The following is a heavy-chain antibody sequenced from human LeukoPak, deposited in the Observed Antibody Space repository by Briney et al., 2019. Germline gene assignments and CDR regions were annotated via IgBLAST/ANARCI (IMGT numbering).Heavy chain of an antibody. CDR2: ISSSGSTI. CDR3: AELGITMIGGV. Sequence: GGSLRLSCAASGFTFSSYEMNWVRQAPGKGLEWVSYISSSGSTIYYADSVKGRFTISRDNAKNSLYLQMNSLRAEDTAVYYCAELGITMIGGVWGQGTLVTVSS. V-gene: IGHV3-48*03. J-gene: IGHJ4*02. CDR1: GFTFSSYE. D-gene: IGHD3-10*02.